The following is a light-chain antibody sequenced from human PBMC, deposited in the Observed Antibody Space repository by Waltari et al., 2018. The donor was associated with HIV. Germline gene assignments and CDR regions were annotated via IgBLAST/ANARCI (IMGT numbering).Light chain of an antibody. J-gene: IGLJ3*02. CDR1: SGSIANNF. CDR3: QSYDNSIWV. V-gene: IGLV6-57*03. CDR2: KDT. Sequence: FMLTQPHSVSESPGKTVTISCTRSSGSIANNFVQWYQQRPGSAPTPVLYKDTQRPSGIPDRFSGSIDSSSNSASLTISGLKTEDEADYYCQSYDNSIWVFGGGTKLTVL.